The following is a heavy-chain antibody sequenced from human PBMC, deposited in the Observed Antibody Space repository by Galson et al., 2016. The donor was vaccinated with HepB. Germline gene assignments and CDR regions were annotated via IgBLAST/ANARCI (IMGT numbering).Heavy chain of an antibody. V-gene: IGHV3-74*01. CDR1: GFTFSSNW. Sequence: SLRLSCAASGFTFSSNWMHWVRQAPGKGLVWVSRINSDGSATNYADSVKGRFTISRDNAKNTLYLQMNSLRTEDTAVYYCARPKSYFDSSGLAYWGQGTLVTVSS. D-gene: IGHD3-22*01. J-gene: IGHJ4*02. CDR2: INSDGSAT. CDR3: ARPKSYFDSSGLAY.